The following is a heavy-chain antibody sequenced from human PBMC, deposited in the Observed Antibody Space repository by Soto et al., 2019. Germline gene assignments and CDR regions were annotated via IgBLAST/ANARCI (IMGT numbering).Heavy chain of an antibody. Sequence: LGESLKISCKGSGYSFTSYWISWVRQMPGKGLEWMGRIDPSDSYTNYSPSFQGHVTISADKSISTAYLQWSSLKASDTAMYYCARPYSSGWYDDAFDIWGQGTMVTVSS. CDR2: IDPSDSYT. CDR1: GYSFTSYW. D-gene: IGHD6-19*01. V-gene: IGHV5-10-1*01. CDR3: ARPYSSGWYDDAFDI. J-gene: IGHJ3*02.